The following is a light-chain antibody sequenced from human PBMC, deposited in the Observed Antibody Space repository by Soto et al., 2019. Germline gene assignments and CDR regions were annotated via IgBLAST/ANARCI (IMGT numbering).Light chain of an antibody. V-gene: IGKV3-15*01. Sequence: EIVMTQSPATLSVSPGERVTLSCRASQSVSSRLAWYQQKPGQAPRFLMYGASTRATGIPDRFSGSGSGTEFTITISGLQSEDFAVYYCQQCNNWPYTFGQGTKLEIK. J-gene: IGKJ2*01. CDR2: GAS. CDR1: QSVSSR. CDR3: QQCNNWPYT.